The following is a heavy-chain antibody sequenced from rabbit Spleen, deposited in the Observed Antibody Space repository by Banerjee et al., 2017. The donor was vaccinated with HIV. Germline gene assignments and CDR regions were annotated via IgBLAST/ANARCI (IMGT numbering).Heavy chain of an antibody. CDR1: GFSFSSNDY. V-gene: IGHV1S45*01. J-gene: IGHJ3*01. Sequence: QEQLEESGGDLVKPGASLTLTCTASGFSFSSNDYMCWVRQAPGKGLEWIACTDGGRSTFTYYASWAKGRFTISKASSTTVTLQMTSLTAADTATYFCARDTGSSFSSYGMDLWGQGTLVTVS. D-gene: IGHD8-1*01. CDR2: TDGGRSTFT. CDR3: ARDTGSSFSSYGMDL.